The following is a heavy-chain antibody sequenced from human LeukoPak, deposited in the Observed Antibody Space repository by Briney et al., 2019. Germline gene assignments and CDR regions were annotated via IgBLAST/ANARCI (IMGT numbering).Heavy chain of an antibody. J-gene: IGHJ4*02. CDR3: ARQWMPPYYFDY. V-gene: IGHV3-23*01. CDR2: ISGSGGST. D-gene: IGHD6-19*01. Sequence: GGSLRLSCAASGFTFSRYAMSWVRQAPGKGLEWVSAISGSGGSTYHADSVKGRFTISRDNSKNTLYLQMNSLRAEDTAVYYCARQWMPPYYFDYWGQGTLVTVSS. CDR1: GFTFSRYA.